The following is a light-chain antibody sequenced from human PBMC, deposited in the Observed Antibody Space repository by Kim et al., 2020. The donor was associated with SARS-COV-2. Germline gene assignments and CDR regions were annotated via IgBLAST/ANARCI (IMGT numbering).Light chain of an antibody. Sequence: SYELTQPPPVSVSPGQRVTITCSGVDLSHKYVSWFQQKAGQSPLLVIYQEMKRPSGIPERFSGSNSGNTATLTISGTQTVDEADYYCQAWDSSTSYVFGSGSTVTVL. CDR1: DLSHKY. V-gene: IGLV3-1*01. CDR2: QEM. CDR3: QAWDSSTSYV. J-gene: IGLJ1*01.